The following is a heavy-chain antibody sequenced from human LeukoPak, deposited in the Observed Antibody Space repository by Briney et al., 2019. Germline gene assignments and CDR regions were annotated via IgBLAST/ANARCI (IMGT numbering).Heavy chain of an antibody. CDR3: AKMSGYSSSLRAQYGMDV. CDR1: GFTFSSYA. Sequence: PGGSLRLSCAASGFTFSSYAMSWVRQAPGKGLEWVSAISGSGGSTYYADSVKGRFTISRDNSKNTLYLQMNSLRAEDTAVYYCAKMSGYSSSLRAQYGMDVWGQGTTVTVSS. J-gene: IGHJ6*02. V-gene: IGHV3-23*01. CDR2: ISGSGGST. D-gene: IGHD6-13*01.